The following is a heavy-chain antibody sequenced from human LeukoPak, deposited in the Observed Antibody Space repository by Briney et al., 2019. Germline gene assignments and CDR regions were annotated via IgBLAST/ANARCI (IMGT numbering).Heavy chain of an antibody. D-gene: IGHD3-16*02. CDR1: GFTFSSYS. J-gene: IGHJ4*02. V-gene: IGHV3-30*04. CDR2: LSYDGSIK. CDR3: ARGVSTCYRIYY. Sequence: GGSLRLSCVASGFTFSSYSFHWVRQAPGKGLEWVALLSYDGSIKHYADSVKGRFTISRDNSNISVYLQIDSLKADHTAVYYCARGVSTCYRIYYWGQGTLVTFSS.